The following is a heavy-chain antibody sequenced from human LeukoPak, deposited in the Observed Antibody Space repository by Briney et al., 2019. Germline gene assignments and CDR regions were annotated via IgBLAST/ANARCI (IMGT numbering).Heavy chain of an antibody. CDR3: ARRYGDNVLFDY. D-gene: IGHD4-17*01. V-gene: IGHV4-61*08. Sequence: SETLSLTCTVSDDSISSGGYSWSWIRQPPGKGLEWIGSIYYSGSTNYNPSLKSRVTISVDTSKNQFSLKLSSVTAADTAVYYCARRYGDNVLFDYWGQGTLVTVSS. CDR1: DDSISSGGYS. J-gene: IGHJ4*02. CDR2: IYYSGST.